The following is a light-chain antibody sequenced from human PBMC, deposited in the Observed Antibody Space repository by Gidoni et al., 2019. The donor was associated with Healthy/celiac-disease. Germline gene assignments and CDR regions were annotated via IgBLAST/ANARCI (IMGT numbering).Light chain of an antibody. Sequence: EIVLTQSPGPLSLSPGERATLSCRASQSVSSSYLAWYQQKPGQAHRLLIYGASRRATGIPDRFSGSGSGKDFTLTISRLEPEDCAVYYCQKYGSSLTFGQGTRLEIK. V-gene: IGKV3-20*01. J-gene: IGKJ5*01. CDR1: QSVSSSY. CDR3: QKYGSSLT. CDR2: GAS.